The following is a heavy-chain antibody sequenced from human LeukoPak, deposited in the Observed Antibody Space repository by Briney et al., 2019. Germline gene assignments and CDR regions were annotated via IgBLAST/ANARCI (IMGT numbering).Heavy chain of an antibody. CDR3: ARVLTAMVPLQYYYYMDV. J-gene: IGHJ6*03. CDR2: IIPIFGTA. Sequence: ASVKVSCKASGGTFSSYAISWVRQAPGQGLEWMGGIIPIFGTANYAQKFQGRVTITADESTSTAYMGLSSLRSEDTAVYYCARVLTAMVPLQYYYYMDVWGKGTTVTVSS. D-gene: IGHD5-18*01. CDR1: GGTFSSYA. V-gene: IGHV1-69*13.